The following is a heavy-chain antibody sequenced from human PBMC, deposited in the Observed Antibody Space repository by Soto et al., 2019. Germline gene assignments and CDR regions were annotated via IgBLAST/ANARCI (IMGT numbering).Heavy chain of an antibody. CDR3: ARSSATPNGWWGFGLDV. V-gene: IGHV3-9*01. D-gene: IGHD2-15*01. CDR2: ISWDSGRT. J-gene: IGHJ6*02. Sequence: EARLVESGGGSVQPGRSLRLSCAASGFTFDYYAFHWVRQTPGKGLEWVSGISWDSGRTGYADSVKGRFTISRDNANHSVHLQMNNLRFDDTALYYCARSSATPNGWWGFGLDVWGQGTSVIVSS. CDR1: GFTFDYYA.